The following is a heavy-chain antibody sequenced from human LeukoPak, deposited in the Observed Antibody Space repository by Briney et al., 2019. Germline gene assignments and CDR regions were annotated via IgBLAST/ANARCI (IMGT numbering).Heavy chain of an antibody. CDR2: ISPNSGGT. CDR1: GYTFTGYY. J-gene: IGHJ6*02. V-gene: IGHV1-2*02. CDR3: ARLFQILRFLEWLSPYGMDV. D-gene: IGHD3-3*01. Sequence: ASVKVSCKASGYTFTGYYMHWVRQAPGQGLEWMGWISPNSGGTNYAQKFQGRVAMTRDTSISTAYMELSRLRSDDTAVYYCARLFQILRFLEWLSPYGMDVWGQGTTVTVSS.